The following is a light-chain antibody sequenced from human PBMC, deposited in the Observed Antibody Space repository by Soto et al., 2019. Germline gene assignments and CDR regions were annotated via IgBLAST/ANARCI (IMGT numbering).Light chain of an antibody. J-gene: IGLJ3*02. CDR1: SSNIGSNN. CDR2: TNN. V-gene: IGLV1-44*01. CDR3: LAWDDSLNAWV. Sequence: QSVLTQPPSASRTPGQRVTISCSGSSSNIGSNNVNWYQHLPGTAPKLLIYTNNQRPSGVPDRFSGSKSGTSASLAISGLQSEDESDYYCLAWDDSLNAWVFGGGTKLTVL.